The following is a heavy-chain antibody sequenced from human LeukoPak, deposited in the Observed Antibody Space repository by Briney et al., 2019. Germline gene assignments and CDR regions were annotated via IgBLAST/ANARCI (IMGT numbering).Heavy chain of an antibody. CDR1: GASMTAAY. Sequence: SETLSLTCSVSGASMTAAYWAWIRQPPGKGLEYIGYIFHTGITKSSPSLTGRATLSLDTSKNQFSLRLSSVTAADTAVYYCARDGGRGSGWSTIDYWGQGTLVTVSS. D-gene: IGHD6-19*01. CDR2: IFHTGIT. J-gene: IGHJ4*02. CDR3: ARDGGRGSGWSTIDY. V-gene: IGHV4-59*01.